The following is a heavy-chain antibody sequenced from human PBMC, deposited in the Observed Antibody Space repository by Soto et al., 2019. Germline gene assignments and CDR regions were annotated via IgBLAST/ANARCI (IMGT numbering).Heavy chain of an antibody. CDR2: IYPGDSDT. V-gene: IGHV5-51*01. J-gene: IGHJ6*02. Sequence: GESLKISCKGSGYSFTSYWIGWVRQMPGKGLEWMGIIYPGDSDTRYSPSFQGQVTISADKSISTAYLQWSSLKASDTAMYYCARTETNRGYSYGYCMDVWGQGTTVTVSS. CDR3: ARTETNRGYSYGYCMDV. D-gene: IGHD5-18*01. CDR1: GYSFTSYW.